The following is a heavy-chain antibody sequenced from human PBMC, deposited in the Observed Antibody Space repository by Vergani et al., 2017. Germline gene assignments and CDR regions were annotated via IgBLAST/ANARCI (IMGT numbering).Heavy chain of an antibody. CDR3: ARPYSSSWYGNWFDP. D-gene: IGHD6-13*01. CDR1: GGSISSGSYY. Sequence: QLQLQESGPGLVKPSETLSLTCTVSGGSISSGSYYWGWIRQPPGKGLEWIGSFYYSGSTYYNPSLKSRVTISVDTSKNQFTLKLSSVTAADTAGYYCARPYSSSWYGNWFDPWGQGTLVTVSS. V-gene: IGHV4-39*01. CDR2: FYYSGST. J-gene: IGHJ5*02.